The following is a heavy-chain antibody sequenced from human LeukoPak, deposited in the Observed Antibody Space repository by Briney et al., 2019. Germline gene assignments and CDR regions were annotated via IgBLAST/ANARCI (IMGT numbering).Heavy chain of an antibody. CDR3: ANLLAPTQYGDVAAFDI. V-gene: IGHV3-30*18. Sequence: PGGSLRLSCAASGFTFSSYGMHWVRQAPGKGLEWVAVISYDGSNKYYADSVKGRFTISRDNSKNTLYLQMNSLRAEDTAVYYCANLLAPTQYGDVAAFDIWGQGTMVTVSS. J-gene: IGHJ3*02. CDR2: ISYDGSNK. D-gene: IGHD4-17*01. CDR1: GFTFSSYG.